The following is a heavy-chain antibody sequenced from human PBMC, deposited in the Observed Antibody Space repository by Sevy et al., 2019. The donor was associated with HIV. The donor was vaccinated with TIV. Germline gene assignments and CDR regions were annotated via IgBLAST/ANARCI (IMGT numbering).Heavy chain of an antibody. J-gene: IGHJ4*02. CDR2: ISSSGSTI. CDR1: GFTFSSYE. CDR3: ARAPYCSSTSCYGFDY. D-gene: IGHD2-2*01. V-gene: IGHV3-48*03. Sequence: GGSLRLSCAASGFTFSSYEMNWVRQAPGKGLECVSYISSSGSTIYYADSVKGRFTISRDNAKNSLYLQMNSLRAEDTAVYYRARAPYCSSTSCYGFDYWGQGTLVTVSS.